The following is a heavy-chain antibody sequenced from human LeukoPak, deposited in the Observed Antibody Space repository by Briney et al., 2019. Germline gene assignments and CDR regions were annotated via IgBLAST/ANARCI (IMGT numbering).Heavy chain of an antibody. Sequence: SETLSLTCTASGGSISGGSYCWSWIRQPAGKGLEWIGHIHSSGNTNYNPSLKSRVTISVDTSKNQFSLKLNSVTAADTAVYYCAREHGYSSSWYGRGYNWFDPWGQGTLVTVSS. CDR1: GGSISGGSYC. D-gene: IGHD6-13*01. V-gene: IGHV4-61*09. J-gene: IGHJ5*02. CDR2: IHSSGNT. CDR3: AREHGYSSSWYGRGYNWFDP.